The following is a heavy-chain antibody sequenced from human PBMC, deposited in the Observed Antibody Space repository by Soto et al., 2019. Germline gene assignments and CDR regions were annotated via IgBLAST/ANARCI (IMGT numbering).Heavy chain of an antibody. CDR2: VFYSGAT. Sequence: QLQLQESGPGLLKSSETLSLTCTVSGGSISRSTYYWGWIRQPPGKGLEWLGSVFYSGATYHNPSLKSRVTMSKDTSKNQFSLNLSSVTAADTAVYYCASQVVASRHFDYWGQGTLVTVSS. D-gene: IGHD2-15*01. J-gene: IGHJ4*02. CDR3: ASQVVASRHFDY. V-gene: IGHV4-39*01. CDR1: GGSISRSTYY.